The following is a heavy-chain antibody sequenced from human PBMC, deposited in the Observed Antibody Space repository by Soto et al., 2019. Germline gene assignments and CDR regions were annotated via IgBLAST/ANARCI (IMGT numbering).Heavy chain of an antibody. CDR1: GGSITSSGYY. Sequence: QVQLQESGPGLVKPSQTLSLTCTVSGGSITSSGYYWSWIRQHPGEGLEWIGFTSNSGSTSYNPSRKIRVTISVDTSANQFSLNLKSVTAADTAVYYCARGGGSTKVDYWGQGTLVTVSP. J-gene: IGHJ4*02. CDR2: TSNSGST. CDR3: ARGGGSTKVDY. V-gene: IGHV4-31*03. D-gene: IGHD2-2*01.